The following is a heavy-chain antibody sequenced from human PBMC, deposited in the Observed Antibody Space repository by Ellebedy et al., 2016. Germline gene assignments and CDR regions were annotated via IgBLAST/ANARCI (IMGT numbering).Heavy chain of an antibody. CDR3: ATDRGFLAVNYDSSGYYSFDF. CDR2: ISANNGNT. CDR1: GYTFNNYG. Sequence: ASVKVSCXASGYTFNNYGINWVRQAPGQGLQWMGWISANNGNTDYAQKFQDRVTMTIDTSTSTAYMELRSLSSADTAVYYCATDRGFLAVNYDSSGYYSFDFWGQGTLVTVSS. J-gene: IGHJ4*02. V-gene: IGHV1-18*01. D-gene: IGHD3-22*01.